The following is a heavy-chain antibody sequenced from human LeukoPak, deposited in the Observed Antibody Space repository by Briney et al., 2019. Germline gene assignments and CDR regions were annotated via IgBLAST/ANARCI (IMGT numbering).Heavy chain of an antibody. Sequence: GASVKVSCKVSGYTLTELSMHWVRHAPGKGLEWMGGFDPEDGETIYAQKFQGRVTMTEDTSTDTAYMELSSLRSEDTAVYYCATAPTVVTGRMDVWGQGTTVTVSS. CDR3: ATAPTVVTGRMDV. CDR2: FDPEDGET. J-gene: IGHJ6*02. V-gene: IGHV1-24*01. D-gene: IGHD2-21*02. CDR1: GYTLTELS.